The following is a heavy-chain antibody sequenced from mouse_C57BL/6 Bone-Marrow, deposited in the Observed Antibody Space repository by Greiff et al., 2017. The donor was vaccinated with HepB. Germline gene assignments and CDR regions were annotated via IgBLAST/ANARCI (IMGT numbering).Heavy chain of an antibody. J-gene: IGHJ1*03. D-gene: IGHD1-1*01. CDR2: IYPGSGSS. CDR3: ARYPYGSSYGWYFDV. V-gene: IGHV1-55*01. CDR1: GYTFTSYW. Sequence: VQLQQPGAELVKPGASVKMSCKASGYTFTSYWITWVKQRPGQGLEWIGDIYPGSGSSNYNEKFKSKATLTVDTSSSIAYMQLSSLTSEDSAVYYCARYPYGSSYGWYFDVWGTGTTVTVSS.